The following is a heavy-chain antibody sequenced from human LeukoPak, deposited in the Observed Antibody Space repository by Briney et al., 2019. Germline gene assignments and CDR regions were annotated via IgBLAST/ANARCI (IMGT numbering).Heavy chain of an antibody. J-gene: IGHJ4*03. CDR2: ISSSRSNI. V-gene: IGHV3-48*02. CDR1: GFTFSMFR. Sequence: GGSLRLFCAASGFTFSMFRMNWVRQAPGKGLEWVSYISSSRSNIYYADSVKGRFTISRDNAKDSVYLQMNSVRDEDTAVYYCAREGYGDYALDYSGHGNLVTVSS. CDR3: AREGYGDYALDY. D-gene: IGHD4-17*01.